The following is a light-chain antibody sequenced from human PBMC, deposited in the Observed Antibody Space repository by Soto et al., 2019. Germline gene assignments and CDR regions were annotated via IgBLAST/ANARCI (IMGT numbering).Light chain of an antibody. J-gene: IGKJ1*01. V-gene: IGKV1-5*03. CDR2: KAS. CDR1: QSISTW. CDR3: QQYNSYSPT. Sequence: DIQMTQSPSTLSASVGDRVTITCQASQSISTWLAWYQQEPGKAPKLLIHKASSLQSGVPSRFSGSGSGTDFTLTISSLRPDDFATYYCQQYNSYSPTFGQGTKVDIK.